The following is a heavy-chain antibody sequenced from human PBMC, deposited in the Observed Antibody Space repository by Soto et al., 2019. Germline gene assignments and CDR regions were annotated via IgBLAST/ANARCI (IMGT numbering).Heavy chain of an antibody. CDR1: GFTFWHYG. CDR2: IWSDGNKE. V-gene: IGHV3-33*01. CDR3: ARHRNGGWFHMDV. D-gene: IGHD6-19*01. Sequence: QVQLVESGGGVVQPGRSLRLSCVGSGFTFWHYGMHWVRQAPGKGLEWVAVIWSDGNKESYADSVKGRFAISRDNSKDTLYLELNSPRVEDAAVYFCARHRNGGWFHMDVWGQGTTVSVSS. J-gene: IGHJ6*02.